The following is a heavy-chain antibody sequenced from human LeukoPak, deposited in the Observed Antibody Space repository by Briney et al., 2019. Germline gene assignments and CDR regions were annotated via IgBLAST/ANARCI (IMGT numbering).Heavy chain of an antibody. J-gene: IGHJ4*02. Sequence: SETLSLTCAVSGGSISSSNWWSCIRQPPGKGLEWIGEINHSGSTNYNPSLKSRVTISVDTSKNQFSLKLSSVTAADTAVYYCARQSQGAGQGLQVYWGQGTLVTVSS. CDR1: GGSISSSNW. V-gene: IGHV4-4*02. D-gene: IGHD6-19*01. CDR2: INHSGST. CDR3: ARQSQGAGQGLQVY.